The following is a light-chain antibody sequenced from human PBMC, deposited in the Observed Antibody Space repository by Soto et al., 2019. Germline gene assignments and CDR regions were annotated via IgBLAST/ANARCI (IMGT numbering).Light chain of an antibody. J-gene: IGKJ3*01. CDR2: DAS. V-gene: IGKV3-11*01. CDR1: QSVSSY. CDR3: QQRSNWPLVT. Sequence: EIVLTQSPATLSLSPGERATLSCRASQSVSSYLAWYQQKPGQPPRLLIYDASNRATGIPARFSGSWSGTDFTLTISSLETEDFAVYYCQQRSNWPLVTFGPGTRVDVK.